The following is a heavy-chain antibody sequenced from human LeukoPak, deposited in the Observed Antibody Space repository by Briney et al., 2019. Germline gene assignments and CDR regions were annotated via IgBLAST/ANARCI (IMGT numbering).Heavy chain of an antibody. J-gene: IGHJ5*02. CDR2: INPNSGGT. D-gene: IGHD2-15*01. Sequence: ASVKVSCKASGYTFTGYYMHWVRQAPGQGLEWTGWINPNSGGTNYAQKFQGWVTMTRDTSISTAYMELSRLRSDDTAVYYCARALGYCSGGSCYSPWFDPWGQGTLVTVSS. CDR3: ARALGYCSGGSCYSPWFDP. CDR1: GYTFTGYY. V-gene: IGHV1-2*04.